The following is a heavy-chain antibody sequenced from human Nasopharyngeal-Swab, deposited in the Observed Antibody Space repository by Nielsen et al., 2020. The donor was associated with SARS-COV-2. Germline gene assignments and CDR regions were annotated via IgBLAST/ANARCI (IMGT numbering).Heavy chain of an antibody. J-gene: IGHJ5*02. CDR3: AKAGGGDLNWFDP. D-gene: IGHD2-21*01. CDR1: GFTFSSYW. CDR2: IKQDGSEK. Sequence: GESLKISCAASGFTFSSYWMSWVRQAPGKGLEWVANIKQDGSEKYYVDSVKGRFTISRDNAKNSLYMQMSSLRAEDTAVYYCAKAGGGDLNWFDPWGQGTLVTVSS. V-gene: IGHV3-7*03.